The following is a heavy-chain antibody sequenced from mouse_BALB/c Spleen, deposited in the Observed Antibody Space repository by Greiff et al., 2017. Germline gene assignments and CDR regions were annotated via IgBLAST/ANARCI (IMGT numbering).Heavy chain of an antibody. Sequence: EVKLVESGGGLVKPGGSLKLSCAASGFAFSSYDMSWVRQTPENRLEWVAYISSGGGSTYYPDTVKGRFTISRDNAKNTLYPQMSSLKSEDTAMYYCARHLGRGYFDVWGAGTTVTVSS. CDR1: GFAFSSYD. J-gene: IGHJ1*01. CDR2: ISSGGGST. CDR3: ARHLGRGYFDV. V-gene: IGHV5-12-1*01. D-gene: IGHD4-1*01.